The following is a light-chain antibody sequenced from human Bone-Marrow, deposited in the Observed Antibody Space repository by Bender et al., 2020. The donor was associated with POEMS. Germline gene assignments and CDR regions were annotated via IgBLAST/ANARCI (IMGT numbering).Light chain of an antibody. J-gene: IGLJ3*02. CDR1: SSNIGNNY. Sequence: QSALTQPPSVSAAPGQKVTISCSGSSSNIGNNYVSWYQQLPGTAPKLLIYDNNNRPSGIPDRFSGSRSGTSASLAISGLQSEDEADYYCAVWDDSLNGWVFGGGTKLTVL. CDR3: AVWDDSLNGWV. V-gene: IGLV1-51*01. CDR2: DNN.